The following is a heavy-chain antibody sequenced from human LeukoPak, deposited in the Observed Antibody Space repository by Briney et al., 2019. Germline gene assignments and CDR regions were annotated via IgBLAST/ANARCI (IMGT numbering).Heavy chain of an antibody. Sequence: GGSLRLSCAASGFTFSSYAMSWVRQAPGKELERVSAISGSGGSTYYADSVKGRFTISRDNSKNTLYLQMNSLRAEDTAVYYCATLSGSYGDAFDIWGQGTMVTVSS. CDR1: GFTFSSYA. CDR3: ATLSGSYGDAFDI. D-gene: IGHD1-26*01. V-gene: IGHV3-23*01. CDR2: ISGSGGST. J-gene: IGHJ3*02.